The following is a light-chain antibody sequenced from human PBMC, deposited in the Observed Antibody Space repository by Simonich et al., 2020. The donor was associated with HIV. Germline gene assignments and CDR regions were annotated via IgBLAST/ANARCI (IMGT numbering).Light chain of an antibody. Sequence: QSALTQPAPVSGSPGQSITISCTGTSSDVGGYNYVSWYQQHPGKAPKLMIYDVRKRPSGVSNRFSGSKSGNTASLTISGLQAEDEADYYCSSYAASTTLVFGGGTRLTVL. CDR2: DVR. V-gene: IGLV2-14*01. CDR3: SSYAASTTLV. J-gene: IGLJ2*01. CDR1: SSDVGGYNY.